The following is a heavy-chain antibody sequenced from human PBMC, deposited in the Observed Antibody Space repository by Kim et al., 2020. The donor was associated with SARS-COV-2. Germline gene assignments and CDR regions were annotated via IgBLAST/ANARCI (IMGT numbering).Heavy chain of an antibody. Sequence: GESLKISCKGSGYSFTNYCINWVRQMPGKGLEWMGRIDPSDSYTNYSPSFQGHVTISADKSFSTAYLQWSSLKASDTAMYYCPRRGGPRRGGYIVIVSVVAGSSALTTGAREPWSPSPQYYYDMDVWGQGTTVTVSS. D-gene: IGHD2-2*01. J-gene: IGHJ6*02. CDR1: GYSFTNYC. CDR3: PRRGGPRRGGYIVIVSVVAGSSALTTGAREPWSPSPQYYYDMDV. V-gene: IGHV5-10-1*01. CDR2: IDPSDSYT.